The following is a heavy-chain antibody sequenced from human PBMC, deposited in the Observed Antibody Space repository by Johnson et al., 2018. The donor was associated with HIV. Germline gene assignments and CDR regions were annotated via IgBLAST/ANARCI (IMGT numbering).Heavy chain of an antibody. CDR1: GFTFSSYG. V-gene: IGHV3-33*06. D-gene: IGHD6-6*01. CDR3: AKGPNGQLDDAFHI. CDR2: IWYDGNNK. Sequence: QMLLVESGGGVVQPGRSLRLSCAASGFTFSSYGMHWVRQAPGKGLEWVAVIWYDGNNKYYADSVKGRFTISRDNSKNTLYLQMNSLRAEDTAVYYCAKGPNGQLDDAFHIWG. J-gene: IGHJ3*02.